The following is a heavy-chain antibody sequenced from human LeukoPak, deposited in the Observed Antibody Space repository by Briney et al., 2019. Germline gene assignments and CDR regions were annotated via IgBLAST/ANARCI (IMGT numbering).Heavy chain of an antibody. CDR3: ASRATVANIYFDY. V-gene: IGHV4-38-2*02. Sequence: SETLSLTCSVSGYLINSGYCWGWFRQSPGKGLEWIGSIYSTGDTYDKRSLKRRVSISVDSSKNQFSLKLRSVTAADTAVYYCASRATVANIYFDYWGQGTLVTVSS. D-gene: IGHD5-12*01. CDR2: IYSTGDT. J-gene: IGHJ4*02. CDR1: GYLINSGYC.